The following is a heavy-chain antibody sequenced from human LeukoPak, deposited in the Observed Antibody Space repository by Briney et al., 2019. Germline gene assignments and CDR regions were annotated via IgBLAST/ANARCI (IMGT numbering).Heavy chain of an antibody. Sequence: GGSLRLSCAASGFTFSSYSMNWVRQAPGKGLEWVSYISSSSSTIFYADSVKGRFTISRDNAKNSLYLQMNSLRAEDTAVYYCASGGIAVAVVQTDFDLWGRGTLVTVSS. V-gene: IGHV3-48*01. CDR3: ASGGIAVAVVQTDFDL. CDR1: GFTFSSYS. CDR2: ISSSSSTI. D-gene: IGHD6-19*01. J-gene: IGHJ2*01.